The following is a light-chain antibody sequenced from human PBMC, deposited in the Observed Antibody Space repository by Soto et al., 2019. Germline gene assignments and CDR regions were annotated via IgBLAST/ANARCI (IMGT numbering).Light chain of an antibody. V-gene: IGKV3-15*01. Sequence: EIVMTQSPATLSVSPGERATLSCRASQSVSSNLAWYQQKPGQAPRLLIYGASTRATSIPARFSGSGSGTEFTLTISSLQSEDFAVYYCQHYNNWPQTFGQGTKLEIK. J-gene: IGKJ2*01. CDR1: QSVSSN. CDR2: GAS. CDR3: QHYNNWPQT.